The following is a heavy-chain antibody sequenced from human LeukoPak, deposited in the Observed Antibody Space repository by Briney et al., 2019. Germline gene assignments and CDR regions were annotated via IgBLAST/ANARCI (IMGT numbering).Heavy chain of an antibody. CDR3: ARESDYEYYYYGMDV. Sequence: ASVKVSCKASGGTFSSYAISWVRQAPGQGLEWMGRIIPILGIANYAQKFQGRVTITADKSTSTAYMELSSLRSEDTAVCYCARESDYEYYYYGMDVWGQGTTVTVSS. V-gene: IGHV1-69*04. CDR2: IIPILGIA. CDR1: GGTFSSYA. D-gene: IGHD3-16*01. J-gene: IGHJ6*02.